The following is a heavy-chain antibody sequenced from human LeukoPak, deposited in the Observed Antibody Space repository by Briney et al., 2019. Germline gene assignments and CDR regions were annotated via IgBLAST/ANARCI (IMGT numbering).Heavy chain of an antibody. V-gene: IGHV3-48*01. Sequence: GGSLRLSCAASGFTFSSYEMNWVRQAPGKGLEWVSYISSSSSTIYYADSVKGRFTISRDNAKNSLYLQMDRLTAEDTAVYYCARDPPGIPGYFDYWGQGTLVTVSS. D-gene: IGHD6-13*01. CDR1: GFTFSSYE. CDR2: ISSSSSTI. CDR3: ARDPPGIPGYFDY. J-gene: IGHJ4*02.